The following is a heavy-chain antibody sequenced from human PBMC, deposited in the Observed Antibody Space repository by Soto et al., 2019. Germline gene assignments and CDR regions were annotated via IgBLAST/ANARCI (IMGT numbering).Heavy chain of an antibody. D-gene: IGHD1-26*01. J-gene: IGHJ4*02. Sequence: NCNCRNWLRQAPGQGLEWMGWISAYHGNTNYAQKVQGRVTMTTDTSTSTAYMELRSLRSDDTVVYYCARDIGEYYSDYLRQG. V-gene: IGHV1-18*04. CDR3: ARDIGEYYSDY. CDR1: NCNC. CDR2: ISAYHGNT.